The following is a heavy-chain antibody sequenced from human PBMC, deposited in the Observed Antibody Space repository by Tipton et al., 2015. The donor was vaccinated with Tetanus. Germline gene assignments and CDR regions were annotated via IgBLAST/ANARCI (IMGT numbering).Heavy chain of an antibody. CDR3: ARGSGELSFARAGFDY. V-gene: IGHV4-31*03. Sequence: TLSLTCTVSGDSISSGGYYWSWIRQHPGKGLEWIGYIYYSGSTYYNPSLKSRVTISVDTSKNQFSLKLSSVTAADTAVYYCARGSGELSFARAGFDYWGQGTLVTVSS. CDR2: IYYSGST. D-gene: IGHD3-16*02. J-gene: IGHJ4*02. CDR1: GDSISSGGYY.